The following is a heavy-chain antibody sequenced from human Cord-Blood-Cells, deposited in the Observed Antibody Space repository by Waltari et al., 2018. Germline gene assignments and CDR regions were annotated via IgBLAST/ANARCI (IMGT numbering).Heavy chain of an antibody. Sequence: QLQLQESGPGLVKPSETLSLTCTVSGGSIRSSSYYWGWIRQPPGKGLEWIGSIYYSGSTYYNPSLKSRVTISVDTSKNQFSLKLSSVTAADTAVYYCARQPAGARGYWYFDLWGRGTLVTVSS. V-gene: IGHV4-39*07. J-gene: IGHJ2*01. CDR3: ARQPAGARGYWYFDL. D-gene: IGHD6-19*01. CDR2: IYYSGST. CDR1: GGSIRSSSYY.